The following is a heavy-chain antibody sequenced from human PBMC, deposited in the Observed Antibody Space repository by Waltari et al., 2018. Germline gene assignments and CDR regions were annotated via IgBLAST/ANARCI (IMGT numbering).Heavy chain of an antibody. CDR3: AKDRVGTFPDSFDL. V-gene: IGHV3-23*01. Sequence: EVQLLESGGGLIQPGGSLRLSCAASGFTFSIYALTWVRQAPGKGREWVSSISGSGGSAYYADSVKGRFTISRDNSKNTLYLQMNSLRAEDTAVYYCAKDRVGTFPDSFDLWGQGTMVTVSS. CDR1: GFTFSIYA. CDR2: ISGSGGSA. J-gene: IGHJ3*01. D-gene: IGHD1-26*01.